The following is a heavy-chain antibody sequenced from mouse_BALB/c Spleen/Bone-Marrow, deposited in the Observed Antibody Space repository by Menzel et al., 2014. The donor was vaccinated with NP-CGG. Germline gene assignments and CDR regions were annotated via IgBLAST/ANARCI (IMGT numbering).Heavy chain of an antibody. CDR3: AREIINDYHWYFDV. V-gene: IGHV7-3*02. J-gene: IGHJ1*01. Sequence: EVQVVESGGGLVQPGDSLRLSCATSGFTFTDYYMSWVRQPPGKALEWLGFIRNKANGYTTEYSASVKGRFTISRDNSQSILYLQMNTLRAEDSATYYCAREIINDYHWYFDVWGAGTTVTVSS. D-gene: IGHD2-4*01. CDR2: IRNKANGYTT. CDR1: GFTFTDYY.